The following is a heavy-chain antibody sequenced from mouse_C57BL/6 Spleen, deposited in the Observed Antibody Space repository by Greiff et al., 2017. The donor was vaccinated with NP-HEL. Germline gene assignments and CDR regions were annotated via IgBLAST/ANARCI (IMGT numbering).Heavy chain of an antibody. J-gene: IGHJ3*01. D-gene: IGHD2-4*01. Sequence: VQLQQSGAELARPGASVKMSCKASGYTFTSYTMHWVKQRPGQGLEWIGYINPSSGYTKYNQKFKDKATLTADKSSSTAYMQLSSLTSEDSAVYYCARGADYDEGFAYWGQGTLVTVSA. CDR2: INPSSGYT. CDR3: ARGADYDEGFAY. CDR1: GYTFTSYT. V-gene: IGHV1-4*01.